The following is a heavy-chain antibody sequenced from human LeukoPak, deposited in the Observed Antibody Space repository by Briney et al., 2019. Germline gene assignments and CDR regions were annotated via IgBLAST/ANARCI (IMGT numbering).Heavy chain of an antibody. D-gene: IGHD4-11*01. CDR1: GGSISSSSYY. CDR3: ARGDYIHWFDP. V-gene: IGHV4-39*02. J-gene: IGHJ5*02. CDR2: IFSSGTT. Sequence: SETLSLTCTVSGGSISSSSYYWGWIRQPPGKGLDWIGSIFSSGTTYYSPSFRSRVTISVDTPKNQLSLKLSSVTAADTAVYYCARGDYIHWFDPWGQGTLVTVSS.